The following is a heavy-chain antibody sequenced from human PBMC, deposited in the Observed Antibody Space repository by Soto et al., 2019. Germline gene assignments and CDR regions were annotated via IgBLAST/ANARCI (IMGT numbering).Heavy chain of an antibody. J-gene: IGHJ6*02. Sequence: HPGGSLRLSCAASGFTVSSNYMSWVRQAPGKGLEWVSVIYSGGSTYYADSVKGRFTISRDNSKNTLYLQMNSLRAEDTAVYYCARKRLLWFGELTGMDVWGQGTTVTVSS. V-gene: IGHV3-53*01. CDR2: IYSGGST. CDR1: GFTVSSNY. CDR3: ARKRLLWFGELTGMDV. D-gene: IGHD3-10*01.